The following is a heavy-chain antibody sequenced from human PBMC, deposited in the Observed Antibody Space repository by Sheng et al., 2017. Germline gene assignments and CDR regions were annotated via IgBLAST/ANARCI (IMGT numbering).Heavy chain of an antibody. J-gene: IGHJ4*02. V-gene: IGHV3-30*04. CDR3: ARDRLTPGIAVAVPDY. CDR1: GFTFSSYA. D-gene: IGHD6-19*01. Sequence: QVQLVESGGGVVQPGRSLRLSCAASGFTFSSYAMHWVRQAPGKGLEWVAVISYDGSNKYYADSVKGRFTISRDNSKNTLYLQMNSLRAEDTAVYYCARDRLTPGIAVAVPDYWGQGTLVTVSS. CDR2: ISYDGSNK.